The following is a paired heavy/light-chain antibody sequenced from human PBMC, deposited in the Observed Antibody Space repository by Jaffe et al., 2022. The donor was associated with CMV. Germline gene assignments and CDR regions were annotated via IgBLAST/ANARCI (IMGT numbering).Light chain of an antibody. CDR1: QTISSW. Sequence: DIQMTQSPSTLSASVGDRVTITCRASQTISSWLAWYQQKPGKAPKLLIYKASSLESGIPSRFSGSGSGTEFTLTISSLQPDDFAIYYCQQYNTYSRMFGQGTKVEMK. CDR2: KAS. CDR3: QQYNTYSRM. V-gene: IGKV1-5*03. J-gene: IGKJ1*01.
Heavy chain of an antibody. D-gene: IGHD3-22*01. V-gene: IGHV4-39*01. J-gene: IGHJ3*02. Sequence: QLQLQESGPGLVKPSETLSLTCAVSGGSVSTSSYYWGWIRQPPGKGLEWIGNIYYSENTDYNPSLSGRVTISVETSKNQLSLKLTSVTAADTAVYYCARQNSAHYYDSNAYYPFDIWGQGTMVTVSS. CDR1: GGSVSTSSYY. CDR3: ARQNSAHYYDSNAYYPFDI. CDR2: IYYSENT.